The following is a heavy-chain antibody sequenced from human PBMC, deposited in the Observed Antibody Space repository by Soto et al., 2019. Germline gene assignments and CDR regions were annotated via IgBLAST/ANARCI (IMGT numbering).Heavy chain of an antibody. CDR3: ATNGGYYDTSGPKYFQY. V-gene: IGHV4-31*03. Sequence: SETLSLTCTVSGGSISTGGYYWSWIRQHPGKGLECIGYIYYSGSTYYNPSLKSRVTISVDTSKNQFSLKLSSVTAADTAVYYCATNGGYYDTSGPKYFQYWGQGTLVTVS. CDR1: GGSISTGGYY. J-gene: IGHJ1*01. D-gene: IGHD3-22*01. CDR2: IYYSGST.